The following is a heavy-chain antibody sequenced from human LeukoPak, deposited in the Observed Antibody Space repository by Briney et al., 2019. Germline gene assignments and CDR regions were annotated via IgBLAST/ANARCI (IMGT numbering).Heavy chain of an antibody. CDR3: ARGKVRGVNLIITLAAFDI. CDR1: GFTFDDYG. Sequence: GGSLRLSCAASGFTFDDYGMSWVRQAPGKGLEWVSGINWNGGSTGYADSVKGRLTISRDNAKNSLYLQMNSLRAEDTAVYYCARGKVRGVNLIITLAAFDIWGQGTMVTVSS. CDR2: INWNGGST. J-gene: IGHJ3*02. D-gene: IGHD3-10*01. V-gene: IGHV3-20*04.